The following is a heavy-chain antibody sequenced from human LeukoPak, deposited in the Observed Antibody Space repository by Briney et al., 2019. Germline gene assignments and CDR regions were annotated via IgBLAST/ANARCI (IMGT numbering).Heavy chain of an antibody. CDR3: ATLGAVAFDSSFDY. V-gene: IGHV1-24*01. J-gene: IGHJ4*02. D-gene: IGHD3-22*01. Sequence: ASVKVSCKVSGYTLTELSMHWVRQAPGKGLEWMGGFDPEDGETIYAQKFQGRVTMTEDTSTDTAYMELSSLRSEDTAVYYCATLGAVAFDSSFDYWGRGTLVTVSS. CDR2: FDPEDGET. CDR1: GYTLTELS.